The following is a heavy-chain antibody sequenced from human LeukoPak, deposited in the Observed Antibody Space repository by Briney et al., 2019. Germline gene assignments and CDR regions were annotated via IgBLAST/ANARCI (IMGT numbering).Heavy chain of an antibody. D-gene: IGHD6-13*01. CDR3: AKAGSRIAAAGTFDY. J-gene: IGHJ4*02. V-gene: IGHV3-30*18. CDR2: ISYDGSNK. CDR1: GFTFSSYG. Sequence: GGSLRLSCAASGFTFSSYGMHWVRQAPGKGLEWVAVISYDGSNKYYADSVKGRFTISRDNSKSTLYLQMNSLRAEDTAVYYCAKAGSRIAAAGTFDYWGQGTLVTVSS.